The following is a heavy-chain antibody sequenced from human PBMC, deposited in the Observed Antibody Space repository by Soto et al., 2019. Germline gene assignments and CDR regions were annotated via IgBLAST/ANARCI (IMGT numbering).Heavy chain of an antibody. Sequence: ASVKVSCKASGGTFSSYAISWVRQAPGQGLEWMGGIIPIFGTANYAQQFQGRVTITADESTSTAYMELSSLRSEDTAVYYCARGSRRAGYCSSTSCPRHYNWFDPWGQGTLVTVSS. CDR1: GGTFSSYA. CDR3: ARGSRRAGYCSSTSCPRHYNWFDP. D-gene: IGHD2-2*01. CDR2: IIPIFGTA. V-gene: IGHV1-69*13. J-gene: IGHJ5*02.